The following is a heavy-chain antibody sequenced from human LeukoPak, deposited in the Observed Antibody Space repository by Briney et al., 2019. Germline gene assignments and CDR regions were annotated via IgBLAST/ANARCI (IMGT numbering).Heavy chain of an antibody. V-gene: IGHV6-1*01. Sequence: SQTLSLTCVISGYSVSSNSGVWNWIRQSPSRGLEWLGRTYYRSKWYNDYAVSVKSRITINPNTTKNQFSLQLNSVTPEDTAVYYCARGGFYYYGMDVWGQGTTVTVSS. CDR1: GYSVSSNSGV. CDR2: TYYRSKWYN. J-gene: IGHJ6*02. CDR3: ARGGFYYYGMDV.